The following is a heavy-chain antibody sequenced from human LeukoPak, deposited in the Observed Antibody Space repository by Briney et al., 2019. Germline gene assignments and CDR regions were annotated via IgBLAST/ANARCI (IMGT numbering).Heavy chain of an antibody. CDR3: ARVGSRDGYNLDY. D-gene: IGHD5-24*01. J-gene: IGHJ4*02. CDR2: IYYSGST. V-gene: IGHV4-59*01. CDR1: GGSISSFY. Sequence: ASETLSLTCTVSGGSISSFYWSWIRQPPGKGLEWIGYIYYSGSTNYNPSLKSRVTISVDTSKNQFSLMLSSVTAADTAVYYCARVGSRDGYNLDYWGQGTLVTVSS.